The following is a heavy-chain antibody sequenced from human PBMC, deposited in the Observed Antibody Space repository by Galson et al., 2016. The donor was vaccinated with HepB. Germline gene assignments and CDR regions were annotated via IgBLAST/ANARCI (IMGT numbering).Heavy chain of an antibody. J-gene: IGHJ6*02. Sequence: SVKVSCKASGYTFTNYGLSWVRQAPGQGLEWMGWISAYIGNARYAQKLQGRVALTTDTSTSTAYMELRSLRSDDTAVYYCARWGTMVRGVMIYHYGMDVWGQGTTVTVSS. V-gene: IGHV1-18*01. CDR3: ARWGTMVRGVMIYHYGMDV. CDR1: GYTFTNYG. CDR2: ISAYIGNA. D-gene: IGHD3-10*01.